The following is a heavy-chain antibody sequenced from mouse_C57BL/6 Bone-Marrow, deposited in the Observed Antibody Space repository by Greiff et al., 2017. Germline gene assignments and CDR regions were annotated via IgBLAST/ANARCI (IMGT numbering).Heavy chain of an antibody. CDR1: GYAFSSSW. Sequence: VMLVESGPELVKPGASVKISCKASGYAFSSSWMNWVKQRPGKGLEWIGRIYPGDGDTNYNGKFKGKATLTADKSSSTAYMQLSSLTSEDSAVYFCARGAYYGSSYFDYWGQGTTLTVSS. V-gene: IGHV1-82*01. CDR3: ARGAYYGSSYFDY. CDR2: IYPGDGDT. D-gene: IGHD1-1*01. J-gene: IGHJ2*01.